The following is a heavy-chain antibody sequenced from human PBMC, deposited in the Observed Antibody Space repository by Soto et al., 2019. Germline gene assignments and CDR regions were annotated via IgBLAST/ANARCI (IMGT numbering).Heavy chain of an antibody. J-gene: IGHJ4*02. CDR2: ITPIFGTA. V-gene: IGHV1-69*13. CDR3: ARGHYDSSGYYYSSDY. D-gene: IGHD3-22*01. CDR1: GGTFSSYA. Sequence: ASVKVSCKASGGTFSSYAISWVRQAPGQGLEWMGGITPIFGTANYAQKFQGRVTITADESTSTAYMELSSLRSEDTAVYYCARGHYDSSGYYYSSDYWGQGTQVTVS.